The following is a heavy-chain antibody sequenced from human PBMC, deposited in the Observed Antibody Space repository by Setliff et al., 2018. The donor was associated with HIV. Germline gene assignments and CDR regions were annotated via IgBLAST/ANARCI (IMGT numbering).Heavy chain of an antibody. CDR2: SAYT. CDR3: ARGSYTVRIDY. J-gene: IGHJ4*02. V-gene: IGHV4-4*07. CDR1: GGSISGYY. Sequence: SETLSLTCNVSGGSISGYYWSWIRQPAGKGLEWIGRSAYTTYNPSLESRVTMSRDTSENQFSLRLSSVTAADTAVYYCARGSYTVRIDYWGQGTRVTVSS. D-gene: IGHD3-10*01.